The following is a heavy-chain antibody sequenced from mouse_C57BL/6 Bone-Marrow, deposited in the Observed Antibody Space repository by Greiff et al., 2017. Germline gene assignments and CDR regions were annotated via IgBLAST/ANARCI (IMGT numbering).Heavy chain of an antibody. Sequence: QVQLQQPGAELVRPGTSVKLSCKASGYTFTSYWMHWVKQRPGQGLEWIGVIDPSDSYTNYNQKFKGKATLTVDTSSSTAYMPLSSLTSEDSAVYYCAHYYGSSYDAMDYWGQGTSVTVSS. CDR2: IDPSDSYT. CDR1: GYTFTSYW. J-gene: IGHJ4*01. D-gene: IGHD1-1*01. V-gene: IGHV1-59*01. CDR3: AHYYGSSYDAMDY.